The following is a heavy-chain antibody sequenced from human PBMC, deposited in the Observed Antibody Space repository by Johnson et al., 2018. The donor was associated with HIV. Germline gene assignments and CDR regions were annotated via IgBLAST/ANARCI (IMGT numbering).Heavy chain of an antibody. CDR1: GFTFSSYA. V-gene: IGHV3-64*01. Sequence: VQLVESGGGLVQPGGSLRLSCAASGFTFSSYAMHWVRQAPGKGLEYVSAISSNGGSTYSANSVKCRFTISRDNSKNTLYLQMNSLRAEDTAVYYGAKDGFGWADAFDIWGHGTMVTVSS. CDR3: AKDGFGWADAFDI. CDR2: ISSNGGST. J-gene: IGHJ3*02. D-gene: IGHD2-2*03.